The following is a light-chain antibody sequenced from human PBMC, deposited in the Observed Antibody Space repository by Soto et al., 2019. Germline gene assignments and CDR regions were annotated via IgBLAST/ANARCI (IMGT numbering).Light chain of an antibody. CDR2: GVS. CDR1: SSDIGGYDY. J-gene: IGLJ1*01. V-gene: IGLV2-14*01. CDR3: ISYTGSSASYV. Sequence: QSALTQPASVSGSPGQPITISCTGTSSDIGGYDYVSWYQQHAGKAPKLLIYGVSYRPSGVSNRFSGSKSGSTASLTISGLQAEDEADYYCISYTGSSASYVFGTGTKVTVL.